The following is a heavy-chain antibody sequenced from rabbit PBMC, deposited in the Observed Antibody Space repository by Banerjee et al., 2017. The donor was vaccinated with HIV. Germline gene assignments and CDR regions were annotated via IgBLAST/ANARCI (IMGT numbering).Heavy chain of an antibody. J-gene: IGHJ4*01. V-gene: IGHV1S40*01. CDR1: AFSFSNKYV. CDR2: INSNSGNT. CDR3: ARGWITMTMNL. Sequence: QSLEESGGDLVKPEGSLTLTCTASAFSFSNKYVMCWVRQAPGKGLEWIACINSNSGNTVYANWAKGRLTISKTSSTTVTLQMTSLTAADTATYFCARGWITMTMNLWGQGTLVTVS. D-gene: IGHD2-1*01.